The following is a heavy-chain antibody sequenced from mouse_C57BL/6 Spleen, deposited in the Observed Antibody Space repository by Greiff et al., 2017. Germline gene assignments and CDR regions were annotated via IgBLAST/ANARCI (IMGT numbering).Heavy chain of an antibody. D-gene: IGHD2-4*01. J-gene: IGHJ2*01. CDR3: ARFPYDYDEEGDD. Sequence: QVQLQQPGAELVKPGASVKMSCKASGYTFTSYWITWVKQRPGQGLEWIGDIYPGSGSTNYNEKFKSKATLTVDTSSSTAYMQLSSLTSEDSAVYYCARFPYDYDEEGDDWGQGTTLTVSS. CDR1: GYTFTSYW. CDR2: IYPGSGST. V-gene: IGHV1-55*01.